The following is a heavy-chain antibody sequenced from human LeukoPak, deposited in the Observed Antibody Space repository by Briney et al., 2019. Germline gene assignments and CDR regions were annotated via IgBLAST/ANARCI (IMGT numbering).Heavy chain of an antibody. CDR1: GGSIIGHY. V-gene: IGHV4-59*08. Sequence: SETLSLTCTVSGGSIIGHYWSWVRQFPGKGLEFIAYTGSTNYNPSLQSRVTISVDTSKNQFSLKLNSVTAADTAVYYCARLGPFYYGSGTVYNAFDIWGQGTKVSVSS. J-gene: IGHJ3*02. D-gene: IGHD3-10*01. CDR2: TGST. CDR3: ARLGPFYYGSGTVYNAFDI.